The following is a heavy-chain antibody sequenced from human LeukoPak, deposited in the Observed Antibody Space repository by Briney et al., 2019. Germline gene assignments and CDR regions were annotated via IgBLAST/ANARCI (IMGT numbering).Heavy chain of an antibody. CDR2: ISSSSSYI. J-gene: IGHJ3*02. CDR3: ARDQKWNSDAFDI. CDR1: GFTFSTFA. Sequence: AGGSLRLSCAASGFTFSTFAMIWVRQPPGKGLEWVSSISSSSSYIYYADSVKGRFTISRDNAKNSVFLQMNSLRAEDTAVYYCARDQKWNSDAFDIWGQGTMVTVSS. D-gene: IGHD1-7*01. V-gene: IGHV3-21*01.